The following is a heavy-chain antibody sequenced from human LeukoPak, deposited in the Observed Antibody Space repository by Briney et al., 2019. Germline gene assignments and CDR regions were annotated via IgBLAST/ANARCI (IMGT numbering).Heavy chain of an antibody. D-gene: IGHD3-9*01. CDR2: IRSKTYGGTA. Sequence: GGSLRLSCTASGFTFGDHSVSGFRQAPGKGREWGGFIRSKTYGGTAEYAASVKGRFTISSDDSKSVAYLQMDSLKTEDTDVYYCTRETRYFDWFQADYWGQGPLVTVSS. CDR3: TRETRYFDWFQADY. V-gene: IGHV3-49*03. CDR1: GFTFGDHS. J-gene: IGHJ4*02.